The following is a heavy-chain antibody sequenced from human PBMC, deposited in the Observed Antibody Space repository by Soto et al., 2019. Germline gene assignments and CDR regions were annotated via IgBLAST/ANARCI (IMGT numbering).Heavy chain of an antibody. CDR3: APPVMPVRNLAVFDS. Sequence: PSETLSLTCNVSGGSVSRVKYFWSWIRQPPGMVVNLIEYWYYDGNTNNKTPLYSRATMSVDTSKNKCSLKLTAVTAAYWAVYFSAPPVMPVRNLAVFDSWGHGVVVTVSS. D-gene: IGHD4-17*01. V-gene: IGHV4-61*01. CDR1: GGSVSRVKYF. CDR2: WYYDGNT. J-gene: IGHJ4*01.